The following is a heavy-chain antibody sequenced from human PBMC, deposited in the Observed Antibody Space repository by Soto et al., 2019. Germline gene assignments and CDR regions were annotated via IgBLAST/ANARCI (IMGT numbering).Heavy chain of an antibody. V-gene: IGHV4-34*01. CDR2: INHSGST. Sequence: QVQLQQWGAGLLKPSETLSLTCAVYGGSFSGYYWSWIRQPPGKGLEWIGEINHSGSTNYNPSLKSRVTISVDTSKNKFYLKLSSETAEDTAVYYCARTLWIPFDYWGQGTLVTVSS. CDR1: GGSFSGYY. CDR3: ARTLWIPFDY. J-gene: IGHJ4*02. D-gene: IGHD5-12*01.